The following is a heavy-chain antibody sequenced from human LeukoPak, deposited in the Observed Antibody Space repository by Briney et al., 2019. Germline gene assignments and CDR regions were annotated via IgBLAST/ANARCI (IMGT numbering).Heavy chain of an antibody. D-gene: IGHD3-22*01. CDR1: GFTFNSYA. CDR3: AKDGPETYYYDSSGHDY. J-gene: IGHJ4*02. CDR2: ISGSGGST. V-gene: IGHV3-23*01. Sequence: GGSLRLSCAGSGFTFNSYAMSWVRQAPGKGLEWVSAISGSGGSTYYADSVKGRFTISRDNSKNTLYLQMNSLRAEDTAVYYCAKDGPETYYYDSSGHDYWGQGTLVTVSS.